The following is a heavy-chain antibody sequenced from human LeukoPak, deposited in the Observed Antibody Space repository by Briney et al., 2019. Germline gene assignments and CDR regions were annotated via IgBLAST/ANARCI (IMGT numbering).Heavy chain of an antibody. Sequence: SETLSLTCTVSGGSISSSSYFWGWIRQPPGKGLEWIGTIYYSGNTYYNPSLQSRVTISVDTSKNQFSLKLSSVTAADTAVYYCARVRAIWDAFDIWGQGTMVTVSS. J-gene: IGHJ3*02. CDR2: IYYSGNT. V-gene: IGHV4-39*07. CDR3: ARVRAIWDAFDI. D-gene: IGHD3-3*01. CDR1: GGSISSSSYF.